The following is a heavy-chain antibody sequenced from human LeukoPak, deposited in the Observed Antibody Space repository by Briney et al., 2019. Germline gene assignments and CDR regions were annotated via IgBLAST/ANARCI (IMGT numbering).Heavy chain of an antibody. CDR3: AKGGRPAPYYYGMDV. V-gene: IGHV3-23*01. J-gene: IGHJ6*02. CDR2: ISGSGGST. D-gene: IGHD1-26*01. Sequence: PGGSLRLSCAASGFTFSSYAMSWVRQAPGKGLEWVSAISGSGGSTYYADSVKGRFTISRDNSKNTLYLQMNSLGAEDTAVYYCAKGGRPAPYYYGMDVWGQGTTVTVSS. CDR1: GFTFSSYA.